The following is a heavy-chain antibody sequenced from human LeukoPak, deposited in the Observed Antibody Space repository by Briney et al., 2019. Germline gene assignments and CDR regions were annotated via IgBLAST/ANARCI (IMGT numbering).Heavy chain of an antibody. CDR1: GYTFTCYD. J-gene: IGHJ4*02. V-gene: IGHV1-8*01. D-gene: IGHD3-22*01. CDR2: MNHNSGNT. CDR3: ARGRGPKTYYYDSSGYYHDY. Sequence: GASVKVSCKASGYTFTCYDINWVRQATGQGLEWMGWMNHNSGNTGYAQKFQGRVTMTRNTSISTAYMELSSLRSEDTAVYYCARGRGPKTYYYDSSGYYHDYWGQGTLVTVSS.